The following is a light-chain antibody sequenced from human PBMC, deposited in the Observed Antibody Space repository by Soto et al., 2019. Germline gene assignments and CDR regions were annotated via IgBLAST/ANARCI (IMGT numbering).Light chain of an antibody. J-gene: IGLJ2*01. CDR2: EVT. CDR3: CSYAGSSTSRV. CDR1: SSDVGSYNL. Sequence: HSVLTQPASVSGSPGQSITISCTGTSSDVGSYNLVSWYQQHPGKAPKLMIYEVTKRPSGVSNRFSGSKSGNTASLTISGLQAEDEADYYCCSYAGSSTSRVFGGGTKVTVL. V-gene: IGLV2-23*02.